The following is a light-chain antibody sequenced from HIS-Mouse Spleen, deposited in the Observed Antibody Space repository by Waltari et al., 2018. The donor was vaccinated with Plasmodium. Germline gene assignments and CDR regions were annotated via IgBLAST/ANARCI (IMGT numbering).Light chain of an antibody. J-gene: IGLJ2*01. V-gene: IGLV2-8*01. CDR3: SSYAGSNNLV. CDR2: EVS. CDR1: SSDVGGYHY. Sequence: SALTQPPSASGSPGQSVPLSCTGTSSDVGGYHYVSWYQHHPGKAPKLMIYEVSKRPAGVPDRFSGSKSGNTASLTVSGLQAEDEADYYCSSYAGSNNLVFGGGTKLTVL.